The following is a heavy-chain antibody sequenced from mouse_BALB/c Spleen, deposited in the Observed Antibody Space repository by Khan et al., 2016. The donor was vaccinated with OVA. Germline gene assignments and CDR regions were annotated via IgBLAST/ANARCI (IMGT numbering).Heavy chain of an antibody. CDR3: ARKDYYDYDPFPY. J-gene: IGHJ3*01. V-gene: IGHV3-2*02. D-gene: IGHD2-4*01. CDR1: CYSITSEYT. Sequence: EVQLQESGPGLVKPSQSLSLTCTVTCYSITSEYTWNWIRQFPGHKLEWMGFISYSGNTRYNPSLKSRISITRDTSKNQFFLQLNSVTSEDTATYYCARKDYYDYDPFPYWGQGTLVTVSA. CDR2: ISYSGNT.